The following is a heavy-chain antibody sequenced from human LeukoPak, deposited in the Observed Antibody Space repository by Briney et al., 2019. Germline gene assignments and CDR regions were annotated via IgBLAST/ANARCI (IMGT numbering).Heavy chain of an antibody. D-gene: IGHD2-2*01. CDR3: AGEYCSSTSCRVDY. J-gene: IGHJ4*02. CDR1: GGTFSSYA. V-gene: IGHV1-2*02. Sequence: GASVKVSCKASGGTFSSYAISWVRQAPGQGLEWMGWINPNNGATNYAQKFQGRVTMTRDTSISTAYMELSRLRSDDTAVYYCAGEYCSSTSCRVDYWGQGTLVTVSS. CDR2: INPNNGAT.